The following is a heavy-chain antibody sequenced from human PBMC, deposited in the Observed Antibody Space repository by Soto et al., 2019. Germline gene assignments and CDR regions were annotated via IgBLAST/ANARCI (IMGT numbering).Heavy chain of an antibody. V-gene: IGHV3-30*03. D-gene: IGHD5-18*01. CDR1: GFTFTSYG. Sequence: QAHLVESGGGVVQPGRSLRLSCAASGFTFTSYGMHWVRQAPGTRLEWVAVISYDGGLQHYADSVKGRFTISRDNSKNIVLLQMNSLRAEDTAVYYCVSDRGYGHASVPYSWGPGTLVSVSS. CDR3: VSDRGYGHASVPYS. J-gene: IGHJ4*02. CDR2: ISYDGGLQ.